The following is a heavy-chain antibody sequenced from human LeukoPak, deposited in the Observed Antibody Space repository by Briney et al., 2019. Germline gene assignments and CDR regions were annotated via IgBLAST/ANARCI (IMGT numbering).Heavy chain of an antibody. V-gene: IGHV3-9*03. J-gene: IGHJ3*02. Sequence: PGRSLRLSCAASGFTFDDYAMHWVRQAPGKGLEWVSGISWNSGSIGYADSVKGRFTISRDNAKNSLYLQMNSLRAEDMALYYCAKDKGAAGTGVFDIWGQGTMVTVSS. D-gene: IGHD6-13*01. CDR3: AKDKGAAGTGVFDI. CDR1: GFTFDDYA. CDR2: ISWNSGSI.